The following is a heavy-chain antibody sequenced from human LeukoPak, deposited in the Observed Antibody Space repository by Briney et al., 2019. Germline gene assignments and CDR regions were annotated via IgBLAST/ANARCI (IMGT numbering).Heavy chain of an antibody. V-gene: IGHV3-66*01. CDR1: GFTVSSNY. CDR3: ARCSGYYYSAFDI. CDR2: IYSGGTT. Sequence: GGSLRLSCAASGFTVSSNYMSWVRQAPGKGLEWVSVIYSGGTTYYADSVKGRFTISRDNSKNTLYLQMNTLRAEDTAVYYCARCSGYYYSAFDIWGQGTMVTVSS. J-gene: IGHJ3*02. D-gene: IGHD3-22*01.